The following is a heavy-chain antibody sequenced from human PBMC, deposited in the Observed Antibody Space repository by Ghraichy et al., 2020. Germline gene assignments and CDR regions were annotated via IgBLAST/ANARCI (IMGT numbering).Heavy chain of an antibody. CDR2: IYYSGST. D-gene: IGHD6-19*01. CDR3: ARSVAGTPFDY. Sequence: ESLNISCTVSGGSISSYYWSWIRQPPGKGLEWIGYIYYSGSTNYNPSLKSRVTISVDTSKNQFSLKLSSVTAADTAVYYCARSVAGTPFDYWGQGTLVTVSS. CDR1: GGSISSYY. V-gene: IGHV4-59*08. J-gene: IGHJ4*02.